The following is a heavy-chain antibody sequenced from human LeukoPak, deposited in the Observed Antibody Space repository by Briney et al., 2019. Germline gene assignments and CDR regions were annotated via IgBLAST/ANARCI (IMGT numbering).Heavy chain of an antibody. CDR3: AREEEYYGSGSYYNPFDY. D-gene: IGHD3-10*01. CDR1: GYTFTGYY. V-gene: IGHV1-2*02. J-gene: IGHJ4*02. Sequence: ASVKVSCKASGYTFTGYYIHWVRQAPGQGLGWMGWINPRIGETLYAQKFQGRVTLTKDTSIGTAYMDLSRLKPDDTAVYYCAREEEYYGSGSYYNPFDYWGQGTLVTVSS. CDR2: INPRIGET.